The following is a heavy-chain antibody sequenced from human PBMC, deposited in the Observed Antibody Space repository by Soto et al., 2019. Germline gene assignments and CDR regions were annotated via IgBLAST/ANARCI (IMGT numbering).Heavy chain of an antibody. V-gene: IGHV2-5*02. Sequence: QITLKESGPTLVKPTQTLTLTCTFSGFSLSTSGVGVGWIRQPPGKALEWLALIYWDDDKRYSPSLKSRLTITMDTSKSQVVLTMSNMDPVDTATYYCALRLGATAADAFDIWGQGTMVTVSS. CDR3: ALRLGATAADAFDI. CDR2: IYWDDDK. D-gene: IGHD1-26*01. CDR1: GFSLSTSGVG. J-gene: IGHJ3*02.